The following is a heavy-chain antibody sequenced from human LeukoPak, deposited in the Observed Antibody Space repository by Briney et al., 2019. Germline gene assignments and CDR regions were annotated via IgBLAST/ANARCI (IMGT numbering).Heavy chain of an antibody. CDR3: ARGWVAAAGSFDY. V-gene: IGHV3-7*04. CDR2: IKQDGSEK. Sequence: GGSLRLSCAASGFTFSSYWMSWVRQAPGKGLEWVANIKQDGSEKYYVDSVKGRFTISRDNAKNSLYLQMNSLRAEDTAVYYCARGWVAAAGSFDYWGQGTLVTVSS. CDR1: GFTFSSYW. J-gene: IGHJ4*02. D-gene: IGHD6-13*01.